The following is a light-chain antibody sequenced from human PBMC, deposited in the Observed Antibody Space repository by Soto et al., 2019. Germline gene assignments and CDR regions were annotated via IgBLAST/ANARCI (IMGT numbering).Light chain of an antibody. J-gene: IGKJ4*01. Sequence: DVVMTQSPLSLPVTLGQPASISCRSSQSLVYTDGNTYLNLFHQRPGQSPRRLIYQVSTRDSGLPDRFSGGGSGTDFTLKIDRVEAEDVGVYYCMKGTHWPPTIGGGTTVEIK. CDR1: QSLVYTDGNTY. V-gene: IGKV2-30*01. CDR2: QVS. CDR3: MKGTHWPPT.